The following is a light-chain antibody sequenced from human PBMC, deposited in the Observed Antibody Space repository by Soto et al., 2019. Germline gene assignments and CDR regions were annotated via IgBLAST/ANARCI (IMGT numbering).Light chain of an antibody. V-gene: IGKV3-20*01. J-gene: IGKJ4*01. CDR2: AAS. Sequence: IVLTQSPGTLSLSPGERATLSCRAGQSVSSNYLAWYQQKPGQAPRLLIYAASSRATGIPDRFSGSGSGTDFTLTISSLQAEDFAVYYCQQDYNWPRATFGGGTKVDIK. CDR1: QSVSSNY. CDR3: QQDYNWPRAT.